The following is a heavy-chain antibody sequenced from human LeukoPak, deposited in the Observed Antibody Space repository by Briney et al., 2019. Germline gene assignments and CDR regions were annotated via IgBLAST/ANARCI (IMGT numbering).Heavy chain of an antibody. CDR3: ARVVGIVVVPAAPGVGPFDY. CDR1: GFTVSNNY. CDR2: IYSGGST. V-gene: IGHV3-66*01. Sequence: GGSLRLSCAASGFTVSNNYMSWVRQAPGKGLEWVSVIYSGGSTYYADSVKGRFTISRDNSNNTLYLQMNSLRAEDTAVYYCARVVGIVVVPAAPGVGPFDYWGQGTLVTVSS. D-gene: IGHD2-2*01. J-gene: IGHJ4*02.